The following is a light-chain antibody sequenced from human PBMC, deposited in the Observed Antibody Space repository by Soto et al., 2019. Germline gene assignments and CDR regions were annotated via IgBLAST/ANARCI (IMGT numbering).Light chain of an antibody. CDR1: QSVSSN. Sequence: EIVMTQSPGTLSVSPGERATLSCGASQSVSSNLAWYQQKPGQAPRLLIYGASTRATGIPARFSGSGSGTEFTLTISSLQSEDFAVYYCQQYNNWPPFTIGPGTKVEIK. J-gene: IGKJ3*01. CDR2: GAS. V-gene: IGKV3-15*01. CDR3: QQYNNWPPFT.